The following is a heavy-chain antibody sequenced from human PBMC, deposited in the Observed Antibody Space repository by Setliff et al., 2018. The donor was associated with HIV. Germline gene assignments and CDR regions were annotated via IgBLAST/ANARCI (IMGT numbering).Heavy chain of an antibody. CDR2: IYYSGST. Sequence: PSETLSLTCTVSGGSISSGDDYWSWIRQPPGKGLEWIGSIYYSGSTYYNPSLKSRVTISVDTSKNQFSLKLSSVTAADTAVYYCAKGSCSGGSCLYWGQGTLVTVSS. D-gene: IGHD2-15*01. CDR1: GGSISSGDDY. V-gene: IGHV4-39*01. J-gene: IGHJ4*02. CDR3: AKGSCSGGSCLY.